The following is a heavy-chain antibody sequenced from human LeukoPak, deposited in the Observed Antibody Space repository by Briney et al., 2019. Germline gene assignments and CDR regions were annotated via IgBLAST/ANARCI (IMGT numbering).Heavy chain of an antibody. J-gene: IGHJ6*03. CDR1: GLIFSRYG. CDR3: TTGCSGWYSYYYYYMDV. V-gene: IGHV3-30*03. CDR2: ISYDESNK. Sequence: GGSLRLSCAASGLIFSRYGMHWVRQAPGKGLEWVAVISYDESNKRYADSVKGRFTISRDISKNTLYLQMNSLKTEDTAVYYCTTGCSGWYSYYYYYMDVWGKGTTVTISS. D-gene: IGHD6-19*01.